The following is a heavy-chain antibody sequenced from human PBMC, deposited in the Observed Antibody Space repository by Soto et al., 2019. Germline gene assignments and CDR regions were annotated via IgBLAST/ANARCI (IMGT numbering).Heavy chain of an antibody. D-gene: IGHD4-17*01. Sequence: EVQLVETGGGLIQPGGSLRLSCAASGFTVSSNYMSWVRQAPGKGLEWVSVIYSGGSTYYADSVKGRFTISRDNSKNTLYLQMNSLRAEDTAVYYCARAVTTLLLDVWGQGTTVTVSS. V-gene: IGHV3-53*02. CDR3: ARAVTTLLLDV. CDR1: GFTVSSNY. CDR2: IYSGGST. J-gene: IGHJ6*02.